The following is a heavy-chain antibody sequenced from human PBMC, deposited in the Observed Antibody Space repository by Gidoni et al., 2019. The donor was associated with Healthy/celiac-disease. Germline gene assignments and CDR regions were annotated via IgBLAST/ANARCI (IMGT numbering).Heavy chain of an antibody. CDR2: NSSSSSTI. Sequence: EVQLVESGGGLVQPGGSLRLSCSASGFTSSSYSMNWVRQAPGKGLEWVSYNSSSSSTIDYADSVKGRFTIARDNAKNSLYLQMNSLRAEDTAVYYCARDKKFSSPEDAGLCYWGQGTLVTVSS. V-gene: IGHV3-48*01. CDR3: ARDKKFSSPEDAGLCY. D-gene: IGHD2-2*01. J-gene: IGHJ4*02. CDR1: GFTSSSYS.